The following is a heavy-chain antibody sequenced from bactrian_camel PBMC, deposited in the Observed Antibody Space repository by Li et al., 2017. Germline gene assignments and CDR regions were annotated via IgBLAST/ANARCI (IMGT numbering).Heavy chain of an antibody. CDR1: GFTSSSYW. Sequence: QLVESGGGLVQPGGSLRLSCAASGFTSSSYWMYWVRQAPGKGLEWVSTINSGGGTTYYADSVKGRFTISRDNAKNTVYLQMNSLKPEDTAVYYCVRAASSQMGWADFGYWGQGTQVTVS. D-gene: IGHD5*01. J-gene: IGHJ6*01. CDR2: INSGGGTT. CDR3: VRAASSQMGWADFGY. V-gene: IGHV3S25*01.